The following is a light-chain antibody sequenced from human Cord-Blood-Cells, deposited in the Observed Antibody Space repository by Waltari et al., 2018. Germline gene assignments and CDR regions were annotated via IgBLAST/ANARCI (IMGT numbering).Light chain of an antibody. J-gene: IGKJ4*01. CDR2: DPS. CDR1: QSISSW. CDR3: QQYNSYSPT. Sequence: DIQMTQSPSTLSASVGDRVTITFRASQSISSWLAWYQQKPRKAPKLLIYDPSSLESGVPSRFSGSGSGTEFTLTISSLQPDDFATYYCQQYNSYSPTFGGGTKVEIK. V-gene: IGKV1-5*01.